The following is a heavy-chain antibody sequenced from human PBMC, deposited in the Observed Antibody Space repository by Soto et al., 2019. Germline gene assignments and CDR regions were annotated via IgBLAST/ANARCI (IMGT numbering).Heavy chain of an antibody. J-gene: IGHJ1*01. CDR1: GFTFSTDA. D-gene: IGHD6-19*01. Sequence: GGSLRLSCAASGFTFSTDAMALIRQAPGKGLEWVSGISDNGGRTYYAASVKGRFTISRDNSKNTLYLQMNSLRAEDTAVYYCAKDLEAVAVEYFQHWGQGTLVTVSS. CDR2: ISDNGGRT. CDR3: AKDLEAVAVEYFQH. V-gene: IGHV3-23*01.